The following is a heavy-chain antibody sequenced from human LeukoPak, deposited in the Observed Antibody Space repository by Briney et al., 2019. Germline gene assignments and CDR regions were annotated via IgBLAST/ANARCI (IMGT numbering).Heavy chain of an antibody. V-gene: IGHV4-39*01. CDR3: ARHRTNSYGSGTPFDN. CDR2: IYYSWST. J-gene: IGHJ4*02. CDR1: GDSISISSSY. D-gene: IGHD3-10*01. Sequence: SETLSLTCTVSGDSISISSSYWGWIRQPPGEGLEWIGSIYYSWSTYYNTSLKSRVTISVDTSKNQFSLRMKSVTAEDTAVYYCARHRTNSYGSGTPFDNRGQGTLVTVSS.